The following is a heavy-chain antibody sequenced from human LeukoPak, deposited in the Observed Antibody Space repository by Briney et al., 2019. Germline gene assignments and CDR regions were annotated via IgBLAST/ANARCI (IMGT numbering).Heavy chain of an antibody. CDR3: ARGEGVAARQSWFDP. Sequence: ASVKVSCKASGYTFTSYGISWVRQAPGQGLEWMGWISAYNGNTNYAQKFQGRVTMTTDTSTSTAYMELRSLKSDDTAVYYCARGEGVAARQSWFDPWGQGTLVTVSS. D-gene: IGHD6-6*01. CDR2: ISAYNGNT. CDR1: GYTFTSYG. J-gene: IGHJ5*02. V-gene: IGHV1-18*01.